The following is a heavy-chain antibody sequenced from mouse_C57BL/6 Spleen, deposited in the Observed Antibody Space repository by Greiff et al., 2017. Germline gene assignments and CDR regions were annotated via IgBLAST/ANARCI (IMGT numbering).Heavy chain of an antibody. Sequence: QVQLQQSGAELVRPGTSVKVSCKASGYAFTNYLIEWVKQRPGQGLEWIGVINPGSGGTNYNEKFKGKATLTADKSSSTAYMQLSSLTSEDSAVYFCARSGGAMDDWGQGTSVTVSS. V-gene: IGHV1-54*01. CDR3: ARSGGAMDD. CDR1: GYAFTNYL. CDR2: INPGSGGT. D-gene: IGHD3-1*01. J-gene: IGHJ4*01.